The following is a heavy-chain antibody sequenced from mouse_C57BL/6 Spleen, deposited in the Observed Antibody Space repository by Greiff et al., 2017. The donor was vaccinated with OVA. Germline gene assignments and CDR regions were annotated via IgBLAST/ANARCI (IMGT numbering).Heavy chain of an antibody. D-gene: IGHD4-1*01. J-gene: IGHJ2*01. CDR1: GFTFTDYY. CDR3: ARSLLTGFDY. V-gene: IGHV7-3*01. CDR2: IRNKANGYNT. Sequence: EVQVVESGGGLVQPGGSLSLSCAASGFTFTDYYMSWVRQPPGTALEWLGFIRNKANGYNTEYCASVKGRFTISRDNSQSILYLQKNDLRTDDSATYYGARSLLTGFDYWGQGTTLTVSS.